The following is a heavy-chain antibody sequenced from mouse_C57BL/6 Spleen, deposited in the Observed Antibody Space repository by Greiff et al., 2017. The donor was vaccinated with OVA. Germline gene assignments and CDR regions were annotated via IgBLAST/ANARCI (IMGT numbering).Heavy chain of an antibody. V-gene: IGHV3-6*01. J-gene: IGHJ2*01. CDR1: GYSITSGYY. D-gene: IGHD2-2*01. Sequence: DVKLQESGPGLVKPSQSLSLTCSVTGYSITSGYYWNWIRQLPGNKLEWMGYISYDGSNNSNPSLKNRISITRDTSKNQVFLKLNSVTTEDTATDYCAKWLPNYFDDWGQGTTLTVSS. CDR3: AKWLPNYFDD. CDR2: ISYDGSN.